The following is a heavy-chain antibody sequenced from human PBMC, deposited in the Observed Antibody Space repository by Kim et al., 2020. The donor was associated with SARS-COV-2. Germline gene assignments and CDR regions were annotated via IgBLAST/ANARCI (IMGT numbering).Heavy chain of an antibody. J-gene: IGHJ6*02. V-gene: IGHV1-46*01. CDR2: INPSGGST. CDR1: GYTFTSYY. CDR3: AREELFGELLYGPYYYGMDV. D-gene: IGHD3-10*01. Sequence: ASVKVSCKASGYTFTSYYMHWVRQAPGQGLEWMGIINPSGGSTSYAQKFQGRVTMTRDTSTSTVYMELSSLRSEDTAVYYCAREELFGELLYGPYYYGMDVWGQGTTVTVSS.